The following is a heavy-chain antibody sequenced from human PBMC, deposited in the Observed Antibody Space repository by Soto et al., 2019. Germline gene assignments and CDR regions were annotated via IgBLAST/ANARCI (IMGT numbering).Heavy chain of an antibody. Sequence: EVQLVESGGGLVQPGGSLRLSCEASGFTFSRDEMNWVRQAPGKGLEWIAYIQNHGYSTHYADSVKGRFTISRDKAKNTLYLQMSSLTAEDTAIYYCARGYDAGCHFGYWGQGVLVTVSS. CDR3: ARGYDAGCHFGY. CDR1: GFTFSRDE. CDR2: IQNHGYST. J-gene: IGHJ4*02. V-gene: IGHV3-48*03. D-gene: IGHD1-20*01.